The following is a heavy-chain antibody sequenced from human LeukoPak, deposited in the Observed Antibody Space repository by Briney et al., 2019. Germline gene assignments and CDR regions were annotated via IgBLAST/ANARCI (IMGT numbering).Heavy chain of an antibody. CDR3: VRERSVKARQEGGHRYYYFMDV. J-gene: IGHJ6*03. Sequence: PGGSLRLSCAASNFIFGNYTMNWVRQAPGKGLEWVSSISGGSRPLYYADSLEGRFTTSRDNAKNSVFLQMNSLRAEDTGVYYCVRERSVKARQEGGHRYYYFMDVWGNGTTVTVSS. V-gene: IGHV3-21*04. CDR2: ISGGSRPL. D-gene: IGHD6-6*01. CDR1: NFIFGNYT.